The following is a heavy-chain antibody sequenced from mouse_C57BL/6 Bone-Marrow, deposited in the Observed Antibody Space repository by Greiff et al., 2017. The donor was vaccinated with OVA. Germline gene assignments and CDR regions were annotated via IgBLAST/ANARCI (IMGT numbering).Heavy chain of an antibody. CDR1: GFSLTSYG. CDR3: ARNCYSNPYAMDY. D-gene: IGHD2-5*01. CDR2: IWSGGST. Sequence: QLQLKQSGPGLVQPSQSLSITCTVSGFSLTSYGVHWVRQSPGKGLEWLGVIWSGGSTDYNAAFISRLSISKDNSKSQVFFKMNSLQADDTAIYYCARNCYSNPYAMDYWGQGTSVTVSS. V-gene: IGHV2-2*01. J-gene: IGHJ4*01.